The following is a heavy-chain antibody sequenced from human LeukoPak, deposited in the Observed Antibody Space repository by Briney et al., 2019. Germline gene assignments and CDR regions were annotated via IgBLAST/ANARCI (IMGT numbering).Heavy chain of an antibody. CDR1: GGSISRYY. CDR3: ARGGPVTMVRGVSTAFDY. Sequence: SETLSLTCTVSGGSISRYYWSWIRQPPGKGLEGSGYIYYRGRTNYPPSLNSRVTISVDTSKNQFSLKLSSVTAADTAVYYCARGGPVTMVRGVSTAFDYWGQGTLVTVSS. CDR2: IYYRGRT. V-gene: IGHV4-59*01. J-gene: IGHJ4*02. D-gene: IGHD3-10*01.